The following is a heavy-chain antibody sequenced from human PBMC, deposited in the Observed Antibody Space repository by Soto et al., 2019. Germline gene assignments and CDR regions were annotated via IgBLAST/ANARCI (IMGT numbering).Heavy chain of an antibody. CDR3: VKVSTFYDILTGYYSTNFFDP. CDR1: GFTFSEYS. CDR2: ISSDGDIT. V-gene: IGHV3-64D*06. J-gene: IGHJ5*02. D-gene: IGHD3-9*01. Sequence: GGSLRLSCSASGFTFSEYSMHWVRQAPGKGLQYVSTISSDGDITYYADSVKGRFTISRDNSKNTLYLQMNSLRPEDTAVYYCVKVSTFYDILTGYYSTNFFDPWGQGTLVTVST.